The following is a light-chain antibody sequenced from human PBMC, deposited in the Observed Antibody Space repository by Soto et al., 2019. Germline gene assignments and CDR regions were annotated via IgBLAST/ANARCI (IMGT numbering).Light chain of an antibody. Sequence: EIVLTQSPATLSLSPGERATLSCRASQSVSSYLAWYQQKPGQAPRLLIYEASNRATGIPARFSGSGSGTDFPLTISSLEPEDFAVYYCQQRKNWPPLTFGGGTKVEIK. CDR1: QSVSSY. CDR3: QQRKNWPPLT. J-gene: IGKJ4*01. CDR2: EAS. V-gene: IGKV3-11*01.